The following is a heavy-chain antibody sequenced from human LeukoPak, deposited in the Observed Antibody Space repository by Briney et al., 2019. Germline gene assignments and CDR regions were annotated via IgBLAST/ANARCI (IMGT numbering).Heavy chain of an antibody. Sequence: PGGSLRLSCAASGFTFSSYAMHWVRQAPGKGLEWVSAISGSGGSTYYADSVKGRFTISRDNSKNTLYLQMNSLRAEDTAVYYCAKAHDDYGSGPFDYWGQGTLVTVSS. CDR1: GFTFSSYA. J-gene: IGHJ4*02. CDR3: AKAHDDYGSGPFDY. CDR2: ISGSGGST. D-gene: IGHD3-10*01. V-gene: IGHV3-23*01.